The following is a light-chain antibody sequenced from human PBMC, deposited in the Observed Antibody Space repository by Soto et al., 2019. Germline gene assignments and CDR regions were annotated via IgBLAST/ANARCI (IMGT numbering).Light chain of an antibody. J-gene: IGLJ3*02. Sequence: QAVVTQPPSVSGAPGQRVTISCTGSSSNIGAGYDVHWYQQRPGTAPKLLIYGNSNRPSGVPDRFSGSKSGTSASLAITGLQAEDEADYYCQSYDSSLSGSVFGGGTKVTVL. CDR1: SSNIGAGYD. CDR3: QSYDSSLSGSV. CDR2: GNS. V-gene: IGLV1-40*01.